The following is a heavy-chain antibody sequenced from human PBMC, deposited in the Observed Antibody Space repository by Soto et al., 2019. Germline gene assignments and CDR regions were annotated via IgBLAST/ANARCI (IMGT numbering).Heavy chain of an antibody. V-gene: IGHV4-39*01. CDR3: ARLQQQLVL. D-gene: IGHD6-13*01. CDR2: IYYSGST. CDR1: GCSISSSSYF. Sequence: SETLSLTCTFSGCSISSSSYFWGWIRQPPGKGLEWIGTIYYSGSTYSNPSLKSRVTISVDTSKNRFSLELNFVTAADTAVYYCARLQQQLVLWGQGTLVTVSS. J-gene: IGHJ4*02.